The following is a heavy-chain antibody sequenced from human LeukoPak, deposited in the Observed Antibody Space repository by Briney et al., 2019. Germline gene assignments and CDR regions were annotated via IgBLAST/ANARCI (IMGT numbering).Heavy chain of an antibody. CDR3: ARDHEGASWYPPYYYYYYMDV. Sequence: PSETLSLTCTVSGGSISSYYWSLIRQPPGKGLEWIGYIYYSGSTNYNPSLKSRVTISVDTSKNQFSLKLSSVTAADTAVYYCARDHEGASWYPPYYYYYYMDVWGKGTTVTVSS. CDR2: IYYSGST. CDR1: GGSISSYY. V-gene: IGHV4-59*01. D-gene: IGHD6-13*01. J-gene: IGHJ6*03.